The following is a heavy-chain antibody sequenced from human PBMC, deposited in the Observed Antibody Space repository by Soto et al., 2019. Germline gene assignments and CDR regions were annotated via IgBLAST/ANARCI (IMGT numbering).Heavy chain of an antibody. V-gene: IGHV3-33*01. D-gene: IGHD3-3*01. Sequence: GGSLRLSCAASGFTFSSYGMHWVRQAPGKGLEWVAVMWSDGSNQHYAESVKGRFTISRDNSKSILYVQLKTLRAEDTAVYFCARDRTNQHYLDSWGQGTLVTVSS. CDR3: ARDRTNQHYLDS. CDR1: GFTFSSYG. J-gene: IGHJ4*02. CDR2: MWSDGSNQ.